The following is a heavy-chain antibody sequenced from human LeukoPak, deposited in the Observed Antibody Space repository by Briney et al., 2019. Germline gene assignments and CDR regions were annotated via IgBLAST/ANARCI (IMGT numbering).Heavy chain of an antibody. Sequence: SETLSLTCTVSGGSINSGAYYWSWIRQPPETGLEWIGYIHYSGSTYYNPSLKSRVTISLDTPKNQFSLKLSSVTAADTAVYYCARDFSVGYENYGFIYWGQGTLVTVSS. CDR3: ARDFSVGYENYGFIY. CDR2: IHYSGST. CDR1: GGSINSGAYY. V-gene: IGHV4-30-4*01. J-gene: IGHJ4*02. D-gene: IGHD3-10*01.